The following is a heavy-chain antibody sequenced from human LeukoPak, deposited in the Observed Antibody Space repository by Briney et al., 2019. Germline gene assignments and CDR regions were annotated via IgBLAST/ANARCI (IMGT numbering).Heavy chain of an antibody. CDR3: ARFPGGAEYRHYYYMDV. D-gene: IGHD1-14*01. V-gene: IGHV4-59*01. J-gene: IGHJ6*03. CDR1: GGSISNYF. CDR2: IYYSDST. Sequence: TETLSLTCTVSGGSISNYFWSWIRQPPGKGLECIGYIYYSDSTNYNPSLKSRVTVSVDTSKNQFSLKLSSVTAADTAVYYCARFPGGAEYRHYYYMDVWGKGTTVTVSS.